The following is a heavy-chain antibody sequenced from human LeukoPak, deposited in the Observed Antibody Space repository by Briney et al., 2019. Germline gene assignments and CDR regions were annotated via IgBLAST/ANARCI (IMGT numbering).Heavy chain of an antibody. CDR2: TSGSGDRK. V-gene: IGHV3-23*01. CDR3: AKDGVRPDFGDYYSADF. CDR1: GLTFSRYA. Sequence: GGSLRLSCAASGLTFSRYAMTWVRQAPGKGLEWVSSTSGSGDRKYYADSVKGRFTISRDNSKNTLYLQMNSLRAEDTAVYYCAKDGVRPDFGDYYSADFWGQGTLVTVSS. J-gene: IGHJ4*02. D-gene: IGHD4-17*01.